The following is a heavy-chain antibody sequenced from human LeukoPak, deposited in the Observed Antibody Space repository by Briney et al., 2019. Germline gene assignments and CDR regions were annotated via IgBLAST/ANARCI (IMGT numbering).Heavy chain of an antibody. Sequence: GGSLRLSCAASGFTFSSYAMSWVRQAPGKGLEWVSAISGSGGSTYYADSVKGRFTISRDNSKNTLYLQMNSLRAEDTAVYYCAKSVLAYYYDSSGYVAFDIWGQGTMVTVSS. V-gene: IGHV3-23*01. CDR2: ISGSGGST. CDR3: AKSVLAYYYDSSGYVAFDI. J-gene: IGHJ3*02. CDR1: GFTFSSYA. D-gene: IGHD3-22*01.